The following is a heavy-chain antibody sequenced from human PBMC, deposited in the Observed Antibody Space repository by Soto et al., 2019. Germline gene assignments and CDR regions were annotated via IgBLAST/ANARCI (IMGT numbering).Heavy chain of an antibody. CDR3: ARHRVRGVIPSNWFDP. D-gene: IGHD3-10*01. Sequence: SETLSLTCTVSGGSISSYYWSWIRQPPGKGLEWIGYIYYSGSTNYNPSLKSRVTISVDTSKNQFSLKLSSVTAADTAVYYCARHRVRGVIPSNWFDPWGQGTLVTVSS. J-gene: IGHJ5*02. V-gene: IGHV4-59*08. CDR2: IYYSGST. CDR1: GGSISSYY.